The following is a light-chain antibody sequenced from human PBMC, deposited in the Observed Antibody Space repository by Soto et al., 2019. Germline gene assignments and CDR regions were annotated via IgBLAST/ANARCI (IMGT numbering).Light chain of an antibody. CDR1: SSDVGVSNF. CDR2: EVR. V-gene: IGLV2-14*01. CDR3: SSFTSTSTYV. Sequence: QSALTQPASVSGSPGQSITISCTGTSSDVGVSNFVSWYQQYPGKAPKLIIYEVRRRPSGVSTRFSGSRSGNTASLTISGLQAEDEADYYCSSFTSTSTYVFGTGTKLTVL. J-gene: IGLJ1*01.